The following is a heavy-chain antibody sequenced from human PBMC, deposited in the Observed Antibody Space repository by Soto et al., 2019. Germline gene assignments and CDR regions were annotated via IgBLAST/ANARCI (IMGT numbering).Heavy chain of an antibody. Sequence: GVPHRLSNAASGFNFSSFGMHWVRQAKGKGVEWVSAISGSGGSTYYAESVKGRFTISRDNSKKTLYLQMNSLRAEDTAVYYCAKVRDSISPSGHFDYWGQGILVTVSS. J-gene: IGHJ4*02. D-gene: IGHD3-22*01. V-gene: IGHV3-23*01. CDR2: ISGSGGST. CDR3: AKVRDSISPSGHFDY. CDR1: GFNFSSFG.